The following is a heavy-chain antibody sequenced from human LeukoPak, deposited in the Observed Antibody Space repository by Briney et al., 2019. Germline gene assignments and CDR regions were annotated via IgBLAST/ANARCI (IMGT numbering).Heavy chain of an antibody. V-gene: IGHV3-23*01. Sequence: PGGSLRLSCAASGFTFSNYAVGWVGQAPGRGLEWVSAISNSGGGTYYADSVKGRFTISRDNSKNTLYLQMNSLRDDDAGVYYCAKRMGYDFGHFDYWGQGALVTVSS. CDR1: GFTFSNYA. J-gene: IGHJ4*02. CDR2: ISNSGGGT. CDR3: AKRMGYDFGHFDY. D-gene: IGHD2/OR15-2a*01.